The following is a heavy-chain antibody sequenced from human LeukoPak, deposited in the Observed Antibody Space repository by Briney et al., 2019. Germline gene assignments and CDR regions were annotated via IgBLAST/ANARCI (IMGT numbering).Heavy chain of an antibody. J-gene: IGHJ6*02. Sequence: SETLSLTCTVSGGSISSYYWSWIRQPPGKGLEWIGYIYYSGSTNHNPSLKSRVTISIDTSKNQFSLKLSSVTAADTAVYYCARLRALYYYGMDVWGQGTTVTVSS. V-gene: IGHV4-59*01. D-gene: IGHD3-16*01. CDR2: IYYSGST. CDR1: GGSISSYY. CDR3: ARLRALYYYGMDV.